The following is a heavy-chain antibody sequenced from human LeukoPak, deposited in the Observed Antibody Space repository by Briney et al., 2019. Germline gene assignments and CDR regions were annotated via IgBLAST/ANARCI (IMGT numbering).Heavy chain of an antibody. D-gene: IGHD3-22*01. V-gene: IGHV3-33*01. J-gene: IGHJ4*02. CDR2: IWNDGTMK. CDR1: GFSFSSYG. CDR3: ARSYYGSTGYPFDY. Sequence: GGSLRLSCAASGFSFSSYGMQWVRQAPGKGLEWVALIWNDGTMKYYGDGGKGRFTISRDNSKNTVYLQMNSLRAEDTAVYYCARSYYGSTGYPFDYWGQGSLATVSS.